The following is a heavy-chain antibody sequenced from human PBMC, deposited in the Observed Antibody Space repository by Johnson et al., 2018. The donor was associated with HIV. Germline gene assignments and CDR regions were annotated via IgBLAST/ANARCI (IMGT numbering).Heavy chain of an antibody. D-gene: IGHD3-22*01. Sequence: VQLVESGGGLVQPGGSLRLSCAASEFTFSSYAMHWVRQAPGKGLEWVANIKQDGSEKYYVDSVKGRFTISRDNAKNSLYLQMNSLRAEDTALYYCARDLGDDSSGSDAFDIWGQGTMVTVSS. J-gene: IGHJ3*02. V-gene: IGHV3-7*03. CDR1: EFTFSSYA. CDR3: ARDLGDDSSGSDAFDI. CDR2: IKQDGSEK.